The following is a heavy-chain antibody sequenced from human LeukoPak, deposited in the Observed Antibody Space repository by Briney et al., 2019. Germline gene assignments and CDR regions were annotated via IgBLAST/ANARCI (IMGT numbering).Heavy chain of an antibody. CDR3: ARDSSDFRNLIPH. V-gene: IGHV1-69*13. J-gene: IGHJ1*01. D-gene: IGHD1-14*01. CDR1: GGTFSSYA. Sequence: PLASVKVSCKASGGTFSSYAISWVRQAPGQGLEWMGGIIPIFGTAKYAQKFQGRVTITADESTSTAYMELSSLRSEDAAVYYCARDSSDFRNLIPHWGQGTLVTVSS. CDR2: IIPIFGTA.